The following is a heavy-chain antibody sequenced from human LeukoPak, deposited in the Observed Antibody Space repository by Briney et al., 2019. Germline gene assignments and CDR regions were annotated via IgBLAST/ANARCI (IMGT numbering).Heavy chain of an antibody. CDR3: ARTENYDPSQARFDY. CDR1: GYTFTSYD. D-gene: IGHD3-3*01. J-gene: IGHJ4*02. V-gene: IGHV1-8*01. CDR2: MNPNSGNT. Sequence: ASVKVSCKASGYTFTSYDINWVRQATGQGLEWMGWMNPNSGNTGYAQKFQGRVTITTDESTSTAYMELSSLRSEDTAVYYCARTENYDPSQARFDYWGQGTLVTVSS.